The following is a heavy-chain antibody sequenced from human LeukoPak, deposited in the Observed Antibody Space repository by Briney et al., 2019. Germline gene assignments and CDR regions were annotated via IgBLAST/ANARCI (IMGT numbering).Heavy chain of an antibody. Sequence: GGSLRLSCAASGFTFSSYGMHWVRQAPGKGLEWVAVIWYDGSNKYYADSVKGRFTISRDNSKNTLYLQMNSLRAEDTAVYYCAKAPLGSHYVDYWGQGTLVTVSS. CDR1: GFTFSSYG. CDR2: IWYDGSNK. V-gene: IGHV3-33*06. CDR3: AKAPLGSHYVDY. J-gene: IGHJ4*02. D-gene: IGHD7-27*01.